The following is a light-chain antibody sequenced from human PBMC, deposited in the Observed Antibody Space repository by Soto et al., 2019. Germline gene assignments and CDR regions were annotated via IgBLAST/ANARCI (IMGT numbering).Light chain of an antibody. J-gene: IGLJ1*01. CDR3: CSYVGSSNTYV. Sequence: QSALTQPASVSGSPGQSITISCTGTSSDVGSSSLVSWYQQHPGKAPKVMVYEVTKRPSGASDRFSGSKSGNTASLTISGLQAEDEGDYSCCSYVGSSNTYVFGTGTKLTVL. CDR1: SSDVGSSSL. V-gene: IGLV2-23*02. CDR2: EVT.